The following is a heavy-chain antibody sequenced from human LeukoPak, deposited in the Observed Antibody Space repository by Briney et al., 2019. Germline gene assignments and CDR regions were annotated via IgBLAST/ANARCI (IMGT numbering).Heavy chain of an antibody. CDR1: GLTVSSNF. V-gene: IGHV3-66*04. CDR2: LYSGGNT. CDR3: ARQQDTTNPGY. Sequence: PGGSLRLSCAVSGLTVSSNFMNWVRQAPGKGLEWVSILYSGGNTYYADSVKGRFTVSRDNPKSTLYLQMSSLRAEDTAVYYCARQQDTTNPGYWGQGTLVTVSS. J-gene: IGHJ4*02. D-gene: IGHD5-18*01.